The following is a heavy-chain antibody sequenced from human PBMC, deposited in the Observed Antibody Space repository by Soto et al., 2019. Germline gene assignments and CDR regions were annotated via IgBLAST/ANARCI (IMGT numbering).Heavy chain of an antibody. Sequence: QVQLVQSGAEVKKPGSSVKVSCKASGGTFSRYAINWVQQAPGQGLEWMGGIIPMFGTANYAQKFQGRVTITADESTNTGYMELRSLISEDTAVYYCARDGTLYDSSGYYYLYWGQGTLVTVSS. CDR3: ARDGTLYDSSGYYYLY. CDR1: GGTFSRYA. J-gene: IGHJ4*02. V-gene: IGHV1-69*01. CDR2: IIPMFGTA. D-gene: IGHD3-22*01.